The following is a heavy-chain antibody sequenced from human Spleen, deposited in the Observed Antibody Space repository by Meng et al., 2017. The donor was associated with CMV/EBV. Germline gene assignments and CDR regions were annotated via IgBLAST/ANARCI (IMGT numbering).Heavy chain of an antibody. D-gene: IGHD5-18*01. CDR1: GGSISSYY. CDR2: IYTSGST. CDR3: ARGPRSGYSYAGPFDY. Sequence: QLQASGQGAVKPWETLSLTRPVSGGSISSYYWSWIRQPAGKGLEWIGRIYTSGSTNYNPSLKSRVTISVDTSKNQFSLKLSSVTAADTAVYYCARGPRSGYSYAGPFDYWGQGTLVTVSS. V-gene: IGHV4-4*07. J-gene: IGHJ4*02.